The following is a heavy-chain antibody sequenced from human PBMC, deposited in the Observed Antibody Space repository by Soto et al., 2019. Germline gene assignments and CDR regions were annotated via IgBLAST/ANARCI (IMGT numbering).Heavy chain of an antibody. CDR3: AKGGHSGSYRPPQTDAFDI. V-gene: IGHV3-23*01. Sequence: VQLLESGGGLVQPGGSLRLSCAASGVTFSSYAMSWVRQAPGKGLEWVSAISGSGGSTYYADSVKGRFTISRDNSKNTLYLQMNSLRAEDTAVYYCAKGGHSGSYRPPQTDAFDIWGQGTMVTVSS. CDR1: GVTFSSYA. J-gene: IGHJ3*02. D-gene: IGHD1-26*01. CDR2: ISGSGGST.